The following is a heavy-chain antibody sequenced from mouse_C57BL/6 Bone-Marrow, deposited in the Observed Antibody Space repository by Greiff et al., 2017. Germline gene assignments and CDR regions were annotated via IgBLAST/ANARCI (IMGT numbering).Heavy chain of an antibody. Sequence: QVQLQQSGPELVKPGASVKISCKASGYSFTSYYIHWVKQRPGQGLEWIGWIYPGSGNTKYNEKFKGKATLTADTSSSTAYMQLSSLTSEDSAVYYCALGRAVFAYGGQGPLVTVSA. CDR3: ALGRAVFAY. CDR1: GYSFTSYY. V-gene: IGHV1-66*01. D-gene: IGHD3-1*01. CDR2: IYPGSGNT. J-gene: IGHJ3*01.